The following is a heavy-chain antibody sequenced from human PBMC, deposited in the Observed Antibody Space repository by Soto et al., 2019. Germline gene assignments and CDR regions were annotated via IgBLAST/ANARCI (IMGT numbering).Heavy chain of an antibody. D-gene: IGHD5-18*01. CDR3: AKDGEGIQLWLREGYYYYGMDV. CDR2: ISGSGGST. CDR1: GFTFSSYA. V-gene: IGHV3-23*01. J-gene: IGHJ6*02. Sequence: GGSLRLSCAASGFTFSSYAMSWVRQAPGKGLEWVSAISGSGGSTYYADSVKGRFTISRDNSKNTLYLQMNSLRAEDTAVYYCAKDGEGIQLWLREGYYYYGMDVWGQGTTVTVSS.